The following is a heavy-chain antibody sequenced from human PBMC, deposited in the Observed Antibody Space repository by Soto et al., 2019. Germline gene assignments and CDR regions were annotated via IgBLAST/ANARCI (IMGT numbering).Heavy chain of an antibody. J-gene: IGHJ4*02. CDR2: IKQDGSEK. Sequence: PGGSLRLSCASSGFTFSSYWMSWVRQAPGKGLEWVANIKQDGSEKYYVDSVKGRFTISRDNAKNSLYLQMNSLRAEDTAVYYCARGQSRIAARPETFDYWGQGTQVTVSS. CDR1: GFTFSSYW. CDR3: ARGQSRIAARPETFDY. V-gene: IGHV3-7*05. D-gene: IGHD6-6*01.